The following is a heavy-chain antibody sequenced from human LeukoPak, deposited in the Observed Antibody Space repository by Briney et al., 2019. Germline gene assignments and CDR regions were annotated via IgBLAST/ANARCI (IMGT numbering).Heavy chain of an antibody. CDR2: ISPSGGST. Sequence: ASVKVSCKAFGYTFTSNYMHWVRQAPGQGPEWMGVISPSGGSTTYAQKLQGRVTMTTDTSTSTAYMELRSLRSDDTAVYYCARVLATTGVDYWGQGTLITVSS. J-gene: IGHJ4*02. V-gene: IGHV1-46*01. D-gene: IGHD5-12*01. CDR3: ARVLATTGVDY. CDR1: GYTFTSNY.